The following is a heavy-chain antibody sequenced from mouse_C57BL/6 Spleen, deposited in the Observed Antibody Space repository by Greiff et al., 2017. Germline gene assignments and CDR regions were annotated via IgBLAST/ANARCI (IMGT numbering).Heavy chain of an antibody. D-gene: IGHD1-1*01. CDR2: IDPSDSET. J-gene: IGHJ4*01. CDR3: ARDYYGSSYYYYAMDY. V-gene: IGHV1-52*01. CDR1: GYTFTSYG. Sequence: QVQLQKPGAELVRPGSSVKLSCKASGYTFTSYGMHWVKQRPIQGLEWIGNIDPSDSETHYNQKFKDKATLTVDKSSSTAYMQLSSLTSDDSAVYYCARDYYGSSYYYYAMDYWGQGPSVTVSS.